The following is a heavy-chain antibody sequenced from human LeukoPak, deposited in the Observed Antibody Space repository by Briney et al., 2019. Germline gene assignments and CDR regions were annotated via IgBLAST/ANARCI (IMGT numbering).Heavy chain of an antibody. D-gene: IGHD3-3*01. J-gene: IGHJ4*02. V-gene: IGHV4-34*01. Sequence: PSETLSLTCTVSGGSISSDDYYWSWIRQPPGKGLEWIGEINHSGSTNYNPSLKSRVTISVDTSKNQFSLKLSSVTAADTAVYYCARRKYTIFGVVNYYFDYWGQGTLVTVSS. CDR1: GGSISSDDYY. CDR3: ARRKYTIFGVVNYYFDY. CDR2: INHSGST.